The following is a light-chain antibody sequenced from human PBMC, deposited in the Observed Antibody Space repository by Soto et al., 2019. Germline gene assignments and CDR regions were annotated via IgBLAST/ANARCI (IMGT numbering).Light chain of an antibody. CDR2: GNS. CDR3: QSYDRSLRACV. J-gene: IGLJ1*01. Sequence: QSVLAQPPSVSGAPGQRVTISCTGTNSNIGSDYGVHWYQQFPGTAPKLLIYGNSNRPSGVPDRFSGSKSGTSASLAITGLQAEDEADYYCQSYDRSLRACVFGTGTKATVL. CDR1: NSNIGSDYG. V-gene: IGLV1-40*01.